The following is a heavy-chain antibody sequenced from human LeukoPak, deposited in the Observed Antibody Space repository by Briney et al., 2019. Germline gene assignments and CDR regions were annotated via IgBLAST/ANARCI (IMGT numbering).Heavy chain of an antibody. V-gene: IGHV4-34*01. CDR2: ITHSGST. CDR1: GESFSDYY. Sequence: SETLSLTCAVYGESFSDYYWNWIRQPPGKGLEWIGEITHSGSTNYSPSLKSRVTISVDMSKNHFSLKMNSLTAADTAVYYCARGPYFEYWGQGTLVTVSS. J-gene: IGHJ4*02. CDR3: ARGPYFEY.